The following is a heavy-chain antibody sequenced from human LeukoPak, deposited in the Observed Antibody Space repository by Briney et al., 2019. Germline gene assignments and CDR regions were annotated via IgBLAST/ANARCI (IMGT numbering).Heavy chain of an antibody. V-gene: IGHV4-59*08. CDR2: IYYTGST. D-gene: IGHD6-6*01. CDR1: GGSISSLY. Sequence: SETLSLTCSVSGGSISSLYWSWIRQPPGKGLVWIGYIYYTGSTNYNPSLKSRVTMFVDMSKNQFSLRLSSVTAADTAVYYCARHRAYSSSSPFDYWGQGTLVTVSS. J-gene: IGHJ4*02. CDR3: ARHRAYSSSSPFDY.